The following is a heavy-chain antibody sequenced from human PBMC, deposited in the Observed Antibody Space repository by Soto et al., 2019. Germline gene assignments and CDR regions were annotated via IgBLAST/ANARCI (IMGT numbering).Heavy chain of an antibody. Sequence: EVQLVESGGGLVKPGGSLRLSCAASGFIFSNAWMNWVRQAPGKGLEWVGRIKIRTDGETTDYAAPVKGRFTISRDDSKNTLYLQMNSLKTEDTAVYYCTTGAREYYDYYFDYWGQGTLVTVSS. J-gene: IGHJ4*02. D-gene: IGHD3-22*01. CDR3: TTGAREYYDYYFDY. CDR2: IKIRTDGETT. V-gene: IGHV3-15*01. CDR1: GFIFSNAW.